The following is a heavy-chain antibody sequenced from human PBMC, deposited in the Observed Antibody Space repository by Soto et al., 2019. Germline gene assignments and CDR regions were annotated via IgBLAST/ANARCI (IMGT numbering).Heavy chain of an antibody. J-gene: IGHJ6*03. V-gene: IGHV3-9*01. CDR1: GFTFNDYA. D-gene: IGHD2-21*02. CDR2: IRWNGGAI. Sequence: VQLVESGGGVVQPGRSLSLPCAASGFTFNDYAMHWVRQPPGKGLGGVAGIRWNGGAIGYADSVKVRFTISRDNAKNSLYLKMNSLRAEDSALYSSAQAVTGFYYMDVWGKGHTVTVSS. CDR3: AQAVTGFYYMDV.